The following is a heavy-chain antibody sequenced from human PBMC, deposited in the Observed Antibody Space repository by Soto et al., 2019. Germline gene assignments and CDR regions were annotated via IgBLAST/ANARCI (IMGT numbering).Heavy chain of an antibody. CDR2: IYYSGST. V-gene: IGHV4-59*01. J-gene: IGHJ5*02. D-gene: IGHD4-4*01. CDR3: ARAISPYDYSNYGGSINWFDP. Sequence: ETLSLTCTVSGGSISSYYWSWIRQPPGKGLEWIGYIYYSGSTNYNPSLKSRVTISVDTSKNQFSLKLSSVTAADTAVYYCARAISPYDYSNYGGSINWFDPWGQGTLVTVSS. CDR1: GGSISSYY.